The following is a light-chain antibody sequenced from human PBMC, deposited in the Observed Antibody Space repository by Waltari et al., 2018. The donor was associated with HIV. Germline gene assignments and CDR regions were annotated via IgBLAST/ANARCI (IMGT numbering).Light chain of an antibody. CDR1: QGVGND. CDR3: LQDSIYPWT. J-gene: IGKJ1*01. Sequence: AIQMTQSPSSLSASVGDRVSIPCRASQGVGNDLGWYQQQPGKAPNLLIFAASKLQDGVPSRFSGSGSGTDFTLTISSLQPEDFATYYCLQDSIYPWTFGQGTRVEVK. V-gene: IGKV1-6*01. CDR2: AAS.